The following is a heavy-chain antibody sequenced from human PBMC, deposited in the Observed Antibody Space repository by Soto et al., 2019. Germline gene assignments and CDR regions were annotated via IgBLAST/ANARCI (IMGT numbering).Heavy chain of an antibody. CDR1: GGTFSSYA. CDR3: ASYGSGSYYEYYYYYGMDV. V-gene: IGHV1-69*06. J-gene: IGHJ6*02. CDR2: IIPIFGTA. D-gene: IGHD3-10*01. Sequence: SVKVSCKASGGTFSSYAISWVRQAPGQGLEWMGGIIPIFGTANYAQKFQGRVTITADKSTSTAYMELSSLRSEDTAVYYCASYGSGSYYEYYYYYGMDVWGQGTTVTVSS.